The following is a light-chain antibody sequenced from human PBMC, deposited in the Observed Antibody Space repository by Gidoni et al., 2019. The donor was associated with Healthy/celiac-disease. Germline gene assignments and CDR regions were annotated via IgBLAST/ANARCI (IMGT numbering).Light chain of an antibody. Sequence: EIVLTQSPATLSLSPGERVTLSCRASQSVSSSLAWYQQKPGQAPRLLIYDASNRATGIPARFSGRGSRTDFTLTISSLEPEDFAVYYCQQRSNWPPYTFGQGTKLEIK. CDR3: QQRSNWPPYT. CDR2: DAS. CDR1: QSVSSS. V-gene: IGKV3-11*01. J-gene: IGKJ2*01.